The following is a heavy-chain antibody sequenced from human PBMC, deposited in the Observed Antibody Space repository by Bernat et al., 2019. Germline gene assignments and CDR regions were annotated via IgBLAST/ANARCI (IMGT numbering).Heavy chain of an antibody. D-gene: IGHD6-6*01. Sequence: QLVETGGTLIQPGGSLRLSCAASGLTVSTNYMTWVRQAPGKGLDWVSVIYDGGSTSYADSVKGRFTISRDNSKNTLYLQMNSLRTEDTAIYFCARVRSSSLGLYYYYYMDVWGKGTTVTVSS. CDR3: ARVRSSSLGLYYYYYMDV. V-gene: IGHV3-53*05. CDR2: IYDGGST. CDR1: GLTVSTNY. J-gene: IGHJ6*03.